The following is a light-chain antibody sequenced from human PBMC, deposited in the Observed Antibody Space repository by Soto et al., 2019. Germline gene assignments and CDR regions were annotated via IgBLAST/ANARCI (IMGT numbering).Light chain of an antibody. CDR3: QQRSKWRT. CDR2: DAS. Sequence: EIVLTQSPATLSLSPGDRATLSCRASQSVSGYLAWYQQKPGQAPRLLIYDASKRATGIPARFSGSGFGTDFTLTISSLEPEDFAVYYCQQRSKWRTFGQGTKVDIK. J-gene: IGKJ1*01. V-gene: IGKV3-11*01. CDR1: QSVSGY.